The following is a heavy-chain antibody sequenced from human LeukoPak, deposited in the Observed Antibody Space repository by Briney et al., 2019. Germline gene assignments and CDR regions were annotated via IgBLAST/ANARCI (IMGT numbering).Heavy chain of an antibody. CDR3: AYGVGTDFDY. D-gene: IGHD3-10*01. J-gene: IGHJ4*02. V-gene: IGHV3-53*01. CDR1: GYTLTELS. CDR2: IYSGGST. Sequence: ASVKVSCKVSGYTLTELSMHWVRQAPGKGLEWVSVIYSGGSTYYADSVKGRFTISRDNSKNTLYLQMNSLRAEDTAVYYCAYGVGTDFDYWGQETLVTVSS.